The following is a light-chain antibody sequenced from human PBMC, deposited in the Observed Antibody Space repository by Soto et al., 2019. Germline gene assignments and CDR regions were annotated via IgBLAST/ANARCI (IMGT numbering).Light chain of an antibody. CDR1: NSDVGGYNY. CDR3: SSYTGISTLYV. Sequence: STVTPPACVSVSTGEATTISCTGTNSDVGGYNYVSWYQQHPGKAPELMIYKVSHRPSGASNRFSGSKSDNTASLTISGLQAEDEADYYCSSYTGISTLYVFGTGPKVTVL. J-gene: IGLJ1*01. CDR2: KVS. V-gene: IGLV2-14*01.